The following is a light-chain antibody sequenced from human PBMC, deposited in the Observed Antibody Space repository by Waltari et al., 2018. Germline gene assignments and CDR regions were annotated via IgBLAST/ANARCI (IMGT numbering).Light chain of an antibody. Sequence: QSALTQPASVSGSLGQSITISCTGTSSDVGGYNAVSWYQQHPGKAPKLMIYDVSKRPSGVSNRFSGSKSGNTASLTISGLQAEDEADYYCCSYAGSYVFGTGTKVTVL. J-gene: IGLJ1*01. CDR1: SSDVGGYNA. CDR2: DVS. V-gene: IGLV2-23*02. CDR3: CSYAGSYV.